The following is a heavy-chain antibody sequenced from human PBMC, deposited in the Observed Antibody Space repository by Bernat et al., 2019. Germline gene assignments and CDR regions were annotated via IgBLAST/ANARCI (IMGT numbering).Heavy chain of an antibody. CDR3: ARGPGKNWYFDL. Sequence: EVQLVESGGGLVQPGGSLRLSCAASGFTFSTYEMNWVRQAPGKGLEWVSYISSSASTIYYADSVKGRFTISRDNAKNSLYLHVNSLRAEDTAVYYCARGPGKNWYFDLWGRGTLVTVSS. D-gene: IGHD1-26*01. CDR1: GFTFSTYE. CDR2: ISSSASTI. V-gene: IGHV3-48*03. J-gene: IGHJ2*01.